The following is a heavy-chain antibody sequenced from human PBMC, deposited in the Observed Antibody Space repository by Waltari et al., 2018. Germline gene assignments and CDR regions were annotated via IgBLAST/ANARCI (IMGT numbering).Heavy chain of an antibody. CDR3: ARSMSTKKPRIFDI. CDR2: VIPIFGTT. V-gene: IGHV1-69*06. J-gene: IGHJ3*02. CDR1: GGTFSSYT. Sequence: QVQLVQSGAEVKKPGSSVKVSCKASGGTFSSYTINWVRQAPGQGLEWMGGVIPIFGTTNYAQKFQGRVTITADKSTSSAYMDLSSLRSEDTAVYYCARSMSTKKPRIFDIGGQGTMVTVSS. D-gene: IGHD3-22*01.